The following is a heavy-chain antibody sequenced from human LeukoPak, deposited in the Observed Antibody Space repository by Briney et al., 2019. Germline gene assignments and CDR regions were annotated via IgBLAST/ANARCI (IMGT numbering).Heavy chain of an antibody. CDR3: ARHVRRGYSYGPKRYYYYYMDV. D-gene: IGHD5-18*01. Sequence: EASVKVSCKASGYTFTSYDINWVRQATGQGLEWMGWMNPNSGNTGYAQKFQGRVTMTRNTSISTAYMELSSLRSEDTAVYYCARHVRRGYSYGPKRYYYYYMDVWGKGTTVTVSS. CDR2: MNPNSGNT. CDR1: GYTFTSYD. V-gene: IGHV1-8*01. J-gene: IGHJ6*03.